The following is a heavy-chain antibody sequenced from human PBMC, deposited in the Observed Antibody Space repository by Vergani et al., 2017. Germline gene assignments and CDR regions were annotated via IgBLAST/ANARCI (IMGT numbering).Heavy chain of an antibody. CDR1: GGSFSGYY. Sequence: QVQLQQWGAGLLKPSETLSLTCAVYGGSFSGYYWSWIRQPPGKGLEWIGEINHSGSTNYNPSLKSRVTISVDTSKNQFSLKLSSVTAADTAVYYSARGLRGYSYGTYFDYWGQGTLVTVSS. V-gene: IGHV4-34*01. CDR2: INHSGST. CDR3: ARGLRGYSYGTYFDY. J-gene: IGHJ4*02. D-gene: IGHD5-18*01.